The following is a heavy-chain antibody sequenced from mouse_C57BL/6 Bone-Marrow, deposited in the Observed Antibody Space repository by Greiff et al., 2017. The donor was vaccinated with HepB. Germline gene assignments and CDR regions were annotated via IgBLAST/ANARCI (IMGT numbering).Heavy chain of an antibody. CDR3: AREAYYGSSLAWFAY. J-gene: IGHJ3*01. CDR2: IYPSSGNT. Sequence: QVQLQQSGAELARPGASVKLSCQASGYTFTSYGIRWVKQRTGPGLEWIGEIYPSSGNTYYNEKFKGKATLTADKSSSTAYMELRSLTSEDSAVYFCAREAYYGSSLAWFAYWGQGTRVTVSA. D-gene: IGHD1-1*01. CDR1: GYTFTSYG. V-gene: IGHV1-81*01.